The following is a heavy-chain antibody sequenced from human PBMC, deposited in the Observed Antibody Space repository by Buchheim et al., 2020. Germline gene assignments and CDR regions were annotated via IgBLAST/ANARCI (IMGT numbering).Heavy chain of an antibody. D-gene: IGHD2-8*01. CDR2: IYPGDSDI. Sequence: EVQLVQSGAEVKRPGESLKISCKGSGYSFTTYWNGWVRQMPEKGLEWMGMIYPGDSDIRYSPSFQGQVTISADKSFSTAYLQWSSLKASDSAMYYCARSFGYCTDGVCRLFDYWGQGT. CDR3: ARSFGYCTDGVCRLFDY. J-gene: IGHJ4*02. V-gene: IGHV5-51*01. CDR1: GYSFTTYW.